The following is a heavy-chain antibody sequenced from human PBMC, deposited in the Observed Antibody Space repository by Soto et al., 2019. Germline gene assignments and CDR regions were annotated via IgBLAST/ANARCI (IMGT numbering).Heavy chain of an antibody. D-gene: IGHD3-3*01. Sequence: PSETLSLTCTVSGGSISSGGYYWSWIRQHPGKGLEWIGYIYYSGSTYYNPSLKSRVTISVDTSKNQFSLKLSSVTAADTAVYYCARGSSWSGYLDYWGQGTLVTVSS. J-gene: IGHJ4*02. CDR3: ARGSSWSGYLDY. CDR2: IYYSGST. V-gene: IGHV4-31*03. CDR1: GGSISSGGYY.